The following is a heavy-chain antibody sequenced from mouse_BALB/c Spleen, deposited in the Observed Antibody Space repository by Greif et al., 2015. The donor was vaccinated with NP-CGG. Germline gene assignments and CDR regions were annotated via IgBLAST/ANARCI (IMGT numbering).Heavy chain of an antibody. D-gene: IGHD1-1*01. J-gene: IGHJ3*01. CDR3: ARPYYGSSQAWFAY. CDR1: GFTFSSYG. V-gene: IGHV5-6*01. Sequence: EVMLVESGGDLVKPGGSLKLSCAASGFTFSSYGMSWVRQTPDKRLEWVATISSGGSYTYYPDSVKGRFTISRDNAKNTLYLQMSSLKSEDTAMYYCARPYYGSSQAWFAYWGQGTLVTVSA. CDR2: ISSGGSYT.